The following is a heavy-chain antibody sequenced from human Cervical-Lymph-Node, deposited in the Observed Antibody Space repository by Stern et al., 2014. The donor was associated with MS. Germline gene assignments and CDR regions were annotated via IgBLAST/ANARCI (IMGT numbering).Heavy chain of an antibody. D-gene: IGHD2-15*01. CDR3: SAGDAFEI. Sequence: QDQLVQSGAEVKKPGASVKVSCKASGYNFAEYTMHWVRQAPGQRLEGMGWINGGNGNTRYSQKIQGRGNMNRDTTESTAYMELSSLSSEDTAVYSCSAGDAFEIWGQGTMVIVSS. V-gene: IGHV1-3*01. CDR1: GYNFAEYT. J-gene: IGHJ3*02. CDR2: INGGNGNT.